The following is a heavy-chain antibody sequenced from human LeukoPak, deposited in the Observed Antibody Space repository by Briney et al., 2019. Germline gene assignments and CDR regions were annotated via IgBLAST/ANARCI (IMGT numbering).Heavy chain of an antibody. D-gene: IGHD3-10*01. J-gene: IGHJ5*02. V-gene: IGHV1-2*02. CDR3: ARENHADYYGSGSYHGANWFDP. CDR1: GYTFTGYY. CDR2: TNPNSGGT. Sequence: ASVKVSCKASGYTFTGYYMHWVRQAPGQGLEWMGWTNPNSGGTNYAQKFQGRVTMTRDTSISTAYMELSRLRSDDTAVYYCARENHADYYGSGSYHGANWFDPWGQGTLVTVSS.